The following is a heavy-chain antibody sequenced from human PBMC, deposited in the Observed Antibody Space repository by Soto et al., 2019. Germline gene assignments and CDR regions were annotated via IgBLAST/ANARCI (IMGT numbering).Heavy chain of an antibody. D-gene: IGHD5-18*01. CDR1: GGSISSGDYY. CDR2: IYYSGST. V-gene: IGHV4-30-4*01. CDR3: ASTSFGYSYGYRY. Sequence: QVQLQESGPGLVKPSQTLSLTCTVSGGSISSGDYYWSWISQPPGKGLEWIGYIYYSGSTYYNTSLKSRVTISVDPSKNQFSLKLSSVTAADTAVYYCASTSFGYSYGYRYWGQGTLVTVSS. J-gene: IGHJ4*02.